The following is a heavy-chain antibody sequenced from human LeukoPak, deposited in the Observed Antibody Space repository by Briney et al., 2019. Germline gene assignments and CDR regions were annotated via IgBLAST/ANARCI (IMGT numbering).Heavy chain of an antibody. J-gene: IGHJ6*02. CDR1: GGTFSSYA. D-gene: IGHD4-17*01. Sequence: SVKVSCKASGGTFSSYAISWVRQAPGQGLEWMGRIIPILGIANYAQKFQGRVTITADKSTSTAYMELSSLRSEDTAVYYCARPLAPSYGDYYYGMDVWGQGTTVTVSS. V-gene: IGHV1-69*04. CDR3: ARPLAPSYGDYYYGMDV. CDR2: IIPILGIA.